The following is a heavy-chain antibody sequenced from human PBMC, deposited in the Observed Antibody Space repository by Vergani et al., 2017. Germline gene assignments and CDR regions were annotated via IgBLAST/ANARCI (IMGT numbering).Heavy chain of an antibody. CDR3: AKESSSSDWFDP. D-gene: IGHD6-6*01. J-gene: IGHJ5*02. CDR1: GFAFSSYA. CDR2: ISGSGGST. Sequence: EVQLLESGGGLVQPGGSLRLSCAASGFAFSSYAMSWVRQAPGKGLEWVSAISGSGGSTYYADSVKGRFTISRDNSKNTLYLQMNSLRPEDTAVYYCAKESSSSDWFDPWSQGTLVTVSS. V-gene: IGHV3-23*01.